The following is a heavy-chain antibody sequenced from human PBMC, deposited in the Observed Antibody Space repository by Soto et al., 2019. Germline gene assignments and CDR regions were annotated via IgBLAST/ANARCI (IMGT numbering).Heavy chain of an antibody. D-gene: IGHD2-15*01. CDR1: GFTFSSYA. V-gene: IGHV3-30-3*01. CDR3: ARVPSSSGRAHFDY. CDR2: ISYDGSNK. Sequence: QVQLVESGGGVVQPGRSLRLSCAASGFTFSSYAMHWVRQAPGKGLEWVAVISYDGSNKYYADSMKGRFTISRDNSKNTLYLQMNSLRAEDMAVYYCARVPSSSGRAHFDYWGQGTLVTVSS. J-gene: IGHJ4*02.